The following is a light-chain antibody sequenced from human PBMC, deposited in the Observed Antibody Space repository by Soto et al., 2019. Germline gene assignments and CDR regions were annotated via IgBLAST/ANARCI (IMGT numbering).Light chain of an antibody. CDR3: QQYGSSPWT. CDR2: GAS. CDR1: QSVSRNY. V-gene: IGKV3-20*01. J-gene: IGKJ1*01. Sequence: EFVLTQPPGTLSLSPGERATVSCRASQSVSRNYLAWYQQKPGQAPRLLIYGASSRATGIPDRFTGSGSGTDFTLTINRLEPEDFAVFHCQQYGSSPWTFGQGTKVDIK.